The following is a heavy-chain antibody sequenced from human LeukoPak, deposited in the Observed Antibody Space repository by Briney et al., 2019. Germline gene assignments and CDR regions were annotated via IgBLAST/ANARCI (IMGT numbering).Heavy chain of an antibody. CDR3: ARLEWLRYYGMDV. V-gene: IGHV4-59*01. CDR1: GGSLSTDY. J-gene: IGHJ6*02. D-gene: IGHD5-12*01. CDR2: IYYSGST. Sequence: SETLSLTCTISGGSLSTDYWSWIRQPPGKGLEWIGYIYYSGSTNYNPSLKSRVTISKDTSKNQFSLRLSSVTAADTAVYYCARLEWLRYYGMDVWGQGTTVTVSS.